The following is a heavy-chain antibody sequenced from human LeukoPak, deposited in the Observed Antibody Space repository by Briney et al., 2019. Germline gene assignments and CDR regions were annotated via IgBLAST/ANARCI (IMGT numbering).Heavy chain of an antibody. Sequence: SETLSLTCAVYGGSFSGYYWSWIRQPPGKGLEWIGEINHSGSTNYSPSLKSRVTISVDTSKNQFSLKLSSVTAADTAVYYCARGTTPYYYYYMDVWGKGTTVTISS. CDR2: INHSGST. CDR1: GGSFSGYY. D-gene: IGHD1-1*01. CDR3: ARGTTPYYYYYMDV. V-gene: IGHV4-34*01. J-gene: IGHJ6*03.